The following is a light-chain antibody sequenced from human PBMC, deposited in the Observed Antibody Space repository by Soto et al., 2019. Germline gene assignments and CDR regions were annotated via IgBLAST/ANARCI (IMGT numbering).Light chain of an antibody. J-gene: IGKJ5*01. CDR3: QQRARWPMP. CDR2: DTF. CDR1: QSGSTF. Sequence: EVVLTQSPATLSMSPGERVTLSCRASQSGSTFVAWYQHKPGQAPRPVIYDTFKRSPGVPDRFSGGGSGTDFSLTISSLEHEDFAVYYCQQRARWPMPFGQGTRLELK. V-gene: IGKV3-11*01.